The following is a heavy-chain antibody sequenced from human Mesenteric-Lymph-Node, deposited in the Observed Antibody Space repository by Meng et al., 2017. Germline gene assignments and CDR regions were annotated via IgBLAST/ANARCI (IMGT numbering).Heavy chain of an antibody. J-gene: IGHJ4*02. D-gene: IGHD3-3*01. CDR3: ARGGPNDFWSGYLDY. Sequence: QVQLVQSGAEWKNPGASVKVACMVSGYTFTSYGISWVRQAPGQGLEWMGWISAYNGNTNYAQKLQGRVTMTTDTSTSTAYMELRSLRSDDTAVYYCARGGPNDFWSGYLDYWGQGTLVTVSS. V-gene: IGHV1-18*01. CDR2: ISAYNGNT. CDR1: GYTFTSYG.